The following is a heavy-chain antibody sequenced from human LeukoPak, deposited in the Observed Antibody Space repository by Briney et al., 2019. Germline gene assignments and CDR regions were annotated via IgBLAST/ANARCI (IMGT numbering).Heavy chain of an antibody. CDR1: GYTFTSYG. V-gene: IGHV1-18*01. CDR3: ARVRDDSSGYRSLEY. Sequence: ASVKVSCKASGYTFTSYGISWVRQAPGQGLEWMGWISAYNGNTNYAQKLQGRVTMTTDTSTSTAYMELRSLRSEDTSVYYCARVRDDSSGYRSLEYWGQGTLVTVSS. J-gene: IGHJ4*02. D-gene: IGHD3-22*01. CDR2: ISAYNGNT.